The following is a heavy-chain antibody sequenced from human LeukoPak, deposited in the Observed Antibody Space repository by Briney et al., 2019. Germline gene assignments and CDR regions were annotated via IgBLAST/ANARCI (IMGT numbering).Heavy chain of an antibody. Sequence: PGGSLRLSCAPSEFTISSHSMNSARHAPGKGLEWVSSISSSSSYIYYADPVKGRFTISRDNAKNSLYLQMNSLRAEDTAVYYCARGGYCSSTSCYPSWFDPWGQGTLVTVSS. CDR1: EFTISSHS. D-gene: IGHD2-2*01. V-gene: IGHV3-21*01. J-gene: IGHJ5*02. CDR3: ARGGYCSSTSCYPSWFDP. CDR2: ISSSSSYI.